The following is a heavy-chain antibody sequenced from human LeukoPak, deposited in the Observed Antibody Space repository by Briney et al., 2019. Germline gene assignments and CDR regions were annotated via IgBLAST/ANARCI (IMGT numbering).Heavy chain of an antibody. V-gene: IGHV1-18*01. Sequence: ASVKVSCKASGYSFTSYGITWVRQAPGQGLEWLGWISASNGNTNYAQKLQGRVTMTSDTSTSTAYMDLRSLTADDTAFYYCARYPLSYTGNWHYFFDYWGQGTLLTVSS. D-gene: IGHD1-7*01. J-gene: IGHJ4*02. CDR3: ARYPLSYTGNWHYFFDY. CDR2: ISASNGNT. CDR1: GYSFTSYG.